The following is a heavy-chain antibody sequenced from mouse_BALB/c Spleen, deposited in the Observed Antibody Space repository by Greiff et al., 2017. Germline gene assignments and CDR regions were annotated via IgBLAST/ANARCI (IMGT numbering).Heavy chain of an antibody. V-gene: IGHV5-17*02. J-gene: IGHJ2*01. CDR2: ISSGSSTI. CDR1: GFTFSSFG. D-gene: IGHD4-1*01. CDR3: ARSGNWDVNYFDY. Sequence: EVKLMESGGGLVQPGGSRKLSCAASGFTFSSFGMHWVRQAPEKGLEWVAYISSGSSTIYYADTVKGRFTISRDNPKNTLFLQMTSLRSEDTAMYYCARSGNWDVNYFDYWGQGTTLTVSS.